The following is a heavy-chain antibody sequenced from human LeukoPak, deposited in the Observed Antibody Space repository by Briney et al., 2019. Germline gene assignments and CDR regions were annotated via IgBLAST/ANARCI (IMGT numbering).Heavy chain of an antibody. J-gene: IGHJ4*02. D-gene: IGHD2-2*01. Sequence: GGSLRLSCAASGFTFSNYWMSWVRQGPGEGLEWVANINQRGSEKYYVDSVKGRFTISRGNAKNSLDLQMNSLRVEDTAIYYCARLVVPPGNRGWYYEYWGQGTLVTVSS. V-gene: IGHV3-7*03. CDR3: ARLVVPPGNRGWYYEY. CDR1: GFTFSNYW. CDR2: INQRGSEK.